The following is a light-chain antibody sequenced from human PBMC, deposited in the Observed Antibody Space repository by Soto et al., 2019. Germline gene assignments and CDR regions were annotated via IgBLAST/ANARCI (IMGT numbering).Light chain of an antibody. CDR2: EVT. Sequence: QSALTQPASVSGSPGQSITISCTGFSSDIGTYNLVSWYQQHPGKAPKLMIYEVTKRPSGVSNRFSGSKSGSTASLTISGLQAEDEADYFCFSYAGSSIWVFGGGTQLTVL. CDR1: SSDIGTYNL. CDR3: FSYAGSSIWV. V-gene: IGLV2-23*02. J-gene: IGLJ3*02.